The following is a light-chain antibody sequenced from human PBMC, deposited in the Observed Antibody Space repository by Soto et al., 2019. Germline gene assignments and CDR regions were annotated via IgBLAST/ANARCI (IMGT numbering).Light chain of an antibody. CDR3: QQRSKWVT. CDR1: QSVSSSY. V-gene: IGKV3D-20*02. CDR2: GAS. Sequence: EIVFTQSPGTLSLSPGERATLSCRASQSVSSSYLARYQQKPGQAPRLLIDGASTRAAGIPPRFSGSGSGTDFTLTISSLEPEDFGVYYCQQRSKWVTFGRGTKADIK. J-gene: IGKJ4*01.